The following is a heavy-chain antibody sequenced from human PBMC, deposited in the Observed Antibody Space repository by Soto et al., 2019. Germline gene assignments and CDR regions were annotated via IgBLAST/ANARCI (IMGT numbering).Heavy chain of an antibody. CDR2: ISWDGGST. V-gene: IGHV3-43*01. CDR1: GFTFEDYT. Sequence: GGSLRLSCAASGFTFEDYTIHWVRQAPGKGLEWVSLISWDGGSTYFADSVKGRFTISRDNSKNSLYLQMNSLKTEDTAFYYCAKDGSQKDGDGNWLDFPGQGTLVTVSS. J-gene: IGHJ5*01. CDR3: AKDGSQKDGDGNWLDF. D-gene: IGHD7-27*01.